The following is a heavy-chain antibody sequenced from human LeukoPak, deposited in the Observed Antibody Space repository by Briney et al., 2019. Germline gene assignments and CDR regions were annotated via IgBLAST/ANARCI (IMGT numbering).Heavy chain of an antibody. CDR1: GGSISSGGYY. D-gene: IGHD1-26*01. V-gene: IGHV4-30-2*02. Sequence: SETLSLTCTVSGGSISSGGYYWSWIRQPPGKGLEWIGYIYHSGSTYYNPSLKSRVTISVDRSKNQFSLKLSSVAAADTAVYYCAGFYSGSKSAFDIWGQGTMVTVSS. CDR3: AGFYSGSKSAFDI. CDR2: IYHSGST. J-gene: IGHJ3*02.